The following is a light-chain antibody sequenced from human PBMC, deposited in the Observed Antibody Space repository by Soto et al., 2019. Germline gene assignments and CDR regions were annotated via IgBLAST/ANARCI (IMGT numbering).Light chain of an antibody. V-gene: IGLV2-14*01. CDR2: DVT. Sequence: QSALTQPAFVSGSPGQSITISCTGTSSDVGGYNYVSWYQQHPVKAPKLMIYDVTNRPSGVSDRFSGSKSGHTASLTISGLQAEDEADYYCSSYTSSSTPYVFGTGTQRTVL. CDR1: SSDVGGYNY. CDR3: SSYTSSSTPYV. J-gene: IGLJ1*01.